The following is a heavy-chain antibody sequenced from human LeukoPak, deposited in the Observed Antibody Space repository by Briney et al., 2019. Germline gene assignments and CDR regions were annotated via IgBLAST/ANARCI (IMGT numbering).Heavy chain of an antibody. CDR2: ISGSTGST. J-gene: IGHJ4*02. CDR3: VRNLAVAGTCFDS. V-gene: IGHV3-21*04. Sequence: PGGSLRLSCAGSGFPFSSDAMNWVRQAPGKGLEWVASISGSTGSTQYADSVKGRFTISRDNAESSLYLQMNSLRAEDTAVYYCVRNLAVAGTCFDSWGQGTLVTVSS. CDR1: GFPFSSDA. D-gene: IGHD6-19*01.